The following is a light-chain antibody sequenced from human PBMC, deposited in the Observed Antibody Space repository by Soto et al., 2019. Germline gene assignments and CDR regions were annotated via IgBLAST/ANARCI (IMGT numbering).Light chain of an antibody. CDR1: SSDVGLYDY. Sequence: QSVLTQPASVSGSPGQSITISCTGTSSDVGLYDYVSWYQQHPGKAPQLMIYAVSNRPSGVSNRFSASKSGDTASLFISGLQAEDEADYYCSSYTSDSPYVFGYGTKVTVL. V-gene: IGLV2-14*01. J-gene: IGLJ1*01. CDR2: AVS. CDR3: SSYTSDSPYV.